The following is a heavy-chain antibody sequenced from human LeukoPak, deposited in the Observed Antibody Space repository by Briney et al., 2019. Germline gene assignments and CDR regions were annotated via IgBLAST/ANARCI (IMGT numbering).Heavy chain of an antibody. V-gene: IGHV4-34*01. D-gene: IGHD3-22*01. Sequence: SETLSLTCAVYGGSFSGYYWSWIRQPPGKGLEWIGEINHSGSTNYNPSLKSRVTISVDTSKNQFSLKLSSVTAADTAVYYCARHPLLTWVVVVNNAFDIWDQGTMVTVSS. CDR2: INHSGST. J-gene: IGHJ3*02. CDR3: ARHPLLTWVVVVNNAFDI. CDR1: GGSFSGYY.